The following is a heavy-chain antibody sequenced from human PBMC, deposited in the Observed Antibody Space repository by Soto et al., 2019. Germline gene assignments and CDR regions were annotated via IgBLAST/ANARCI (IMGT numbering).Heavy chain of an antibody. CDR1: GFTFSSYA. CDR3: AKDRKRGIAAAGTSSYYPGH. CDR2: ISGSGGST. D-gene: IGHD6-13*01. J-gene: IGHJ4*02. V-gene: IGHV3-23*01. Sequence: GGSLRLSCAASGFTFSSYAMSGVRQAPGKGLEWVSAISGSGGSTYYADSVKGRFTISRDNSKNTLYLQMNSLRAEDTAVYYCAKDRKRGIAAAGTSSYYPGHWGQGTLVTVSS.